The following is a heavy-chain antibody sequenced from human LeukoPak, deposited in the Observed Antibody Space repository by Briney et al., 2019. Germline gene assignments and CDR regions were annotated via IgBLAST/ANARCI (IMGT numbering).Heavy chain of an antibody. D-gene: IGHD3-10*01. V-gene: IGHV1-18*04. CDR2: ISAYNGNT. Sequence: ASVKVSCKASGYTFTSYGISWVRQAPGQGLEWMGWISAYNGNTNYAQKLQGRVTMTTDTSTSTAYMELRSLRSDDTAVYYCARYQGIWFGELLSDYYYYGMDVWGKGTTVTVSS. CDR1: GYTFTSYG. J-gene: IGHJ6*04. CDR3: ARYQGIWFGELLSDYYYYGMDV.